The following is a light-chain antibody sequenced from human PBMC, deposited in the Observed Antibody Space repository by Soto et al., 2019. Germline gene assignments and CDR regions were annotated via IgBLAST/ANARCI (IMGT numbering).Light chain of an antibody. J-gene: IGKJ1*01. CDR3: QQYYSTPRT. V-gene: IGKV4-1*01. CDR1: QSILYSSINRNY. CDR2: WAS. Sequence: DIVMTQSPDSLAVSLGERATINCKSSQSILYSSINRNYLAWFQQKPGQPPKLLIYWASTRESGVPDRFSGSGSGKDFTLTISSLQAEDVAVYFCQQYYSTPRTFGQGTKVEIK.